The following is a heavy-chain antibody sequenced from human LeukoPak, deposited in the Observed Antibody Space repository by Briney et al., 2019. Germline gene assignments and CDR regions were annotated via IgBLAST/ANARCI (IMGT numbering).Heavy chain of an antibody. CDR3: ARVRQIAVAGEYYYSYYMDV. CDR1: GGSFSGYY. D-gene: IGHD6-19*01. Sequence: PSETLSLTCAVYGGSFSGYYWSWIRQPPGKGLEWIGEINHSGSTNYNPSLKSRVTISVDTSKNQFSLKLSSVTAADTAVYYCARVRQIAVAGEYYYSYYMDVWGKGTTVTVSS. V-gene: IGHV4-34*01. J-gene: IGHJ6*03. CDR2: INHSGST.